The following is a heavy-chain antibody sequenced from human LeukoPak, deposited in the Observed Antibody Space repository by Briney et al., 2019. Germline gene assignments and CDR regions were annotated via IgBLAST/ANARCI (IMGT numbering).Heavy chain of an antibody. CDR3: ARDLAWRGSGSPPFDY. V-gene: IGHV3-48*01. CDR1: GFTFSSYS. CDR2: ISSSSSTI. Sequence: PGGSLRLSCAASGFTFSSYSMNWVRQAPGKGLEWVSYISSSSSTIYYADSVKGRFTISRDNAKNSLYLQMNSLRAEDTAVYYCARDLAWRGSGSPPFDYWGQGTLVTASS. J-gene: IGHJ4*02. D-gene: IGHD3-10*01.